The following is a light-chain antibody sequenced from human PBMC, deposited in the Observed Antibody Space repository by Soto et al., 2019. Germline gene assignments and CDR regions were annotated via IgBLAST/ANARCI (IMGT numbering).Light chain of an antibody. CDR2: AAS. CDR1: RDVGSD. J-gene: IGKJ1*01. CDR3: LQDYGDSWT. V-gene: IGKV1-6*01. Sequence: AIQLTQSPSSLSASVGDRFIITCRASRDVGSDVSWYQQKPGQAPKLLIYAASNLYTGVPSRFSGSRSGTEFTLTISSLQPEDFASYYCLQDYGDSWTFGQGTKVDIK.